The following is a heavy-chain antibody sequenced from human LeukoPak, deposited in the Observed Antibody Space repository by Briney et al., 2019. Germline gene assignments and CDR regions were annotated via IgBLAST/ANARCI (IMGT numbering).Heavy chain of an antibody. CDR1: GYTFTGYY. CDR3: ARDSRLNREGTDY. V-gene: IGHV1-2*02. Sequence: ASVKVSCKASGYTFTGYYIHWVRQAPGQGLEWMGWINPNSGGTNYAQKFQGRVTTTRDTSISTAYMELSRLRSDDTAVYYCARDSRLNREGTDYWGQGTLVTVSS. D-gene: IGHD1-1*01. CDR2: INPNSGGT. J-gene: IGHJ4*02.